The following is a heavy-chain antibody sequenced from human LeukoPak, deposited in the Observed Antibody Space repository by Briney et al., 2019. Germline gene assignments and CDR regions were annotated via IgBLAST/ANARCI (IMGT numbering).Heavy chain of an antibody. V-gene: IGHV4-59*01. CDR1: GGSINNYF. CDR2: IHYTGST. Sequence: SETLSLTCSVSGGSINNYFWTWIRQPPGKGLEWIGNIHYTGSTNYNPSLKSRLTISLDTSKNQFSLELNSVTAADTAVYYCARHRGLDPWGQGTQVTAS. D-gene: IGHD2-21*01. J-gene: IGHJ5*02. CDR3: ARHRGLDP.